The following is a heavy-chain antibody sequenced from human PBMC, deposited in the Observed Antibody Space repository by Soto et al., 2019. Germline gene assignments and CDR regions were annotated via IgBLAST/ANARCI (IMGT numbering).Heavy chain of an antibody. D-gene: IGHD2-21*02. CDR3: GKNSATVLTAMAGLAV. V-gene: IGHV3-23*01. CDR1: GFTFNYYA. J-gene: IGHJ6*02. CDR2: ISHTSDNT. Sequence: PGGSLSLSCVASGFTFNYYAMTWVRQAPGKGLEWVSTISHTSDNTYYADSVKGRFTISRDNSRSTLHLQMNSLRSDDTALYYCGKNSATVLTAMAGLAVWGQGTTVTVSS.